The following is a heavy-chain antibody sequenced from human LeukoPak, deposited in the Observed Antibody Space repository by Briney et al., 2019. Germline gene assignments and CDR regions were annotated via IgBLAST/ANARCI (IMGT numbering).Heavy chain of an antibody. Sequence: GGSLRLSCAASGFTLSSYGMNWVLQAPGKGLEWLAYISSSSSTISYADSVKGRFTISRDNAKNSLYLQLHSLRAEDTAVFYCARGGAARPDYWGQGTLVTVSS. CDR3: ARGGAARPDY. V-gene: IGHV3-48*04. CDR2: ISSSSSTI. CDR1: GFTLSSYG. J-gene: IGHJ4*02. D-gene: IGHD6-25*01.